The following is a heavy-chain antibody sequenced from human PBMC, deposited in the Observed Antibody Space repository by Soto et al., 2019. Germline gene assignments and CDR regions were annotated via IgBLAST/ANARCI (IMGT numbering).Heavy chain of an antibody. CDR1: GDSISSSSYY. J-gene: IGHJ5*02. CDR2: IYYSGST. V-gene: IGHV4-39*01. CDR3: ARQPTTGDTDLWFDP. D-gene: IGHD2-21*01. Sequence: PSETLSLTCTVSGDSISSSSYYWGWIRQPPGKGLEWIGSIYYSGSTYYNPSLKSRVTISVDTSKNQFSLKLSSVTAADTAVYYCARQPTTGDTDLWFDPWGQGTLVTVSS.